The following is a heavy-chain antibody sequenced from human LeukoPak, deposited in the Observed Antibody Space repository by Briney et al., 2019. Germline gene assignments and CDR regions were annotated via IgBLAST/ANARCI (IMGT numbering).Heavy chain of an antibody. D-gene: IGHD1-26*01. V-gene: IGHV3-7*01. Sequence: GGSLRLSCAASGFTFNSYWMSWVRQAPGKGLEWVANIKQDGSEKYYVDSVKGRFTISRDNAKNSLYLQMNSLRAEDTAVYYCARDQTKWESLRRRDYYYMDVWGKGTTVTVSS. J-gene: IGHJ6*03. CDR1: GFTFNSYW. CDR2: IKQDGSEK. CDR3: ARDQTKWESLRRRDYYYMDV.